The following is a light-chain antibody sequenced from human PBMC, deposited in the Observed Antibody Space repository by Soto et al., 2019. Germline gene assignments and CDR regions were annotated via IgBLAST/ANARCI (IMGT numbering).Light chain of an antibody. CDR3: AAWDDSLKGGV. CDR1: SSNIGSRT. CDR2: TNN. J-gene: IGLJ3*02. Sequence: QAVVTQPPSASGTPGQRVTISCSGTSSNIGSRTVNWYQQLPGTAPKLLIYTNNQRPSGVPDRFSGSKSGTSASLAISGLQSEDEADYYCAAWDDSLKGGVFGGGTKLTVL. V-gene: IGLV1-44*01.